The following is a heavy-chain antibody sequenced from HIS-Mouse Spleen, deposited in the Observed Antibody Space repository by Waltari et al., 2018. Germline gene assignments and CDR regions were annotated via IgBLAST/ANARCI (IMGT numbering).Heavy chain of an antibody. CDR3: ARDGGRVYSSSFDY. V-gene: IGHV3-74*01. J-gene: IGHJ4*02. D-gene: IGHD6-6*01. CDR2: INREGSST. Sequence: EVQLVESGGGLVQPGGSLRLSCAASGFTFSSYWMHWVRQAPGKGLVWVSRINREGSSTSYAESVKGRFTISRDNAKNTLYLQMNSLRAEDTAVYYFARDGGRVYSSSFDYWGQGTLVTVSS. CDR1: GFTFSSYW.